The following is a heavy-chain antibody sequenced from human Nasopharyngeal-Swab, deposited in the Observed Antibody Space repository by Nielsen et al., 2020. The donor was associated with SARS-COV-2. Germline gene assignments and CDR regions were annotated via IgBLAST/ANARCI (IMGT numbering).Heavy chain of an antibody. CDR1: GYTFTSYG. CDR2: IIPIFGTA. CDR3: ATYSGSYSGVDYYYGTDV. Sequence: SVKVSCKASGYTFTSYGISWVRQAPGQGLEWMGGIIPIFGTANYAQKFQGRVTITADESTSTAYMELSSLRSEDTAVYYCATYSGSYSGVDYYYGTDVWGQGTTVTVSS. V-gene: IGHV1-69*13. J-gene: IGHJ6*02. D-gene: IGHD1-26*01.